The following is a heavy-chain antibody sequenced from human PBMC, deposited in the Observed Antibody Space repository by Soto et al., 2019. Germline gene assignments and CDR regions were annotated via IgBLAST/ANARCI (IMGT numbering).Heavy chain of an antibody. CDR3: ASRYSSTWYYFAY. D-gene: IGHD6-13*01. V-gene: IGHV3-66*01. CDR1: GFTVSSNY. J-gene: IGHJ4*02. Sequence: PGGSLRLSCAASGFTVSSNYMSWVRQAPGKGLEWVSVIHSGGSTYYADSVKGRFTISRDNSKNTLYLQMNSLRAEDTAVYYCASRYSSTWYYFAYWGQGTLVTVSS. CDR2: IHSGGST.